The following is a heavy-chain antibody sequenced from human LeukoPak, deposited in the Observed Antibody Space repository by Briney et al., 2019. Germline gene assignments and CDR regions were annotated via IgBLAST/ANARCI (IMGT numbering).Heavy chain of an antibody. CDR3: ARHISASMVRGVFT. D-gene: IGHD3-10*01. CDR1: GGSISSSDYY. CDR2: VYYSGST. J-gene: IGHJ5*02. V-gene: IGHV4-39*01. Sequence: TPSETLSLTCTVSGGSISSSDYYWGWIRQPPGKGLEWIGSVYYSGSTSYNPSLKSRVTISVDTSKNQFSLKLSSVTAADTAVYYCARHISASMVRGVFTWGQGTLVTVSS.